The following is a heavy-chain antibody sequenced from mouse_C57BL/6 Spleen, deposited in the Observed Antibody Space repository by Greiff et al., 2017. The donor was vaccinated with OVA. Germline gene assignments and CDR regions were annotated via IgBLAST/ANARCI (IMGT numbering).Heavy chain of an antibody. J-gene: IGHJ4*01. CDR2: IYPRSGNT. CDR1: GYTFTSYG. D-gene: IGHD2-1*01. Sequence: QVHVKQSGAELARPGASVKLSCKASGYTFTSYGISWVKQRTGQGLEWIGEIYPRSGNTYYNEKFKGKATLTADKSSSTAYMELRSLTSEDSAVYFCARGGYRAYGNLYAMDYWGQGTSVTVSS. V-gene: IGHV1-81*01. CDR3: ARGGYRAYGNLYAMDY.